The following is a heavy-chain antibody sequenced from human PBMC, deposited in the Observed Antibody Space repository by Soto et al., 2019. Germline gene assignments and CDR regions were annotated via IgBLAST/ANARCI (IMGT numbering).Heavy chain of an antibody. CDR1: GYTLTELS. CDR3: ATTPISYDFWSGYFAHDY. V-gene: IGHV1-24*01. Sequence: ASVKVSCKVSGYTLTELSMHWVRQAPGKGLEWMGGFDPEDGETIYAQKFQGRVTMTEDTSTDTAYMELSSLRSEDTAVYYCATTPISYDFWSGYFAHDYWGQGTLVTVSS. J-gene: IGHJ4*02. CDR2: FDPEDGET. D-gene: IGHD3-3*01.